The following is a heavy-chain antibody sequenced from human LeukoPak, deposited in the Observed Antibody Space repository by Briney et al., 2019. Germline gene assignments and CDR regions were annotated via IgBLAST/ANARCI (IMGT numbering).Heavy chain of an antibody. CDR2: ISSNGGST. D-gene: IGHD5-18*01. CDR3: VKDPRYSYGS. V-gene: IGHV3-64D*09. Sequence: GGSLRLSCAASGFTFSSYNMNWVRQAPGKGLEYVSAISSNGGSTYYADSVKGRFTISRDNSKNTLYLQMSSLRAEDTAVYYCVKDPRYSYGSWGQGTLVTVSS. CDR1: GFTFSSYN. J-gene: IGHJ4*02.